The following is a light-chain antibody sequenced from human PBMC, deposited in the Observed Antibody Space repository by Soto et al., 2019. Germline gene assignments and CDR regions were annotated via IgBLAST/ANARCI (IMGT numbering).Light chain of an antibody. CDR1: SSDVGGYDS. J-gene: IGLJ7*01. CDR2: DVS. Sequence: QSALTQPASVSGSPGQSITISCTGTSSDVGGYDSVSWYQQHPGKAPQLMIFDVSNRPSGVSSRFSGSKSGNTASLSISGRQTEDEAKHYCSSYTSSSSRVFGGGTQLTVL. CDR3: SSYTSSSSRV. V-gene: IGLV2-14*03.